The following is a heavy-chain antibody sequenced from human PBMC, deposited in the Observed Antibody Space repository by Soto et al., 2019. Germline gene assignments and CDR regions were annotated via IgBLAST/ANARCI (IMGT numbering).Heavy chain of an antibody. J-gene: IGHJ4*02. CDR1: GFSFTSYA. Sequence: EVQLLESGGGLVRPGGSLRLSCAASGFSFTSYALSWVRQAPGKGLEWVSTISGSDGKTYYADSVKGRFSISRDTSNTTLYLQMNSLRVEDTAVYYCARWSFLDYWGQGTRVTVS. V-gene: IGHV3-23*01. CDR3: ARWSFLDY. CDR2: ISGSDGKT. D-gene: IGHD1-26*01.